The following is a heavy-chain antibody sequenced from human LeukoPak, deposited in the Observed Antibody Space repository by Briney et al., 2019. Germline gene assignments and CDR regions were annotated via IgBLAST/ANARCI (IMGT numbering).Heavy chain of an antibody. V-gene: IGHV1-58*01. J-gene: IGHJ2*01. D-gene: IGHD3-10*01. CDR3: AARGDLRYFDL. Sequence: ASVKVSCKASGFTFTSSAVQWVRQARGQRLEWIGWIVVGSGNTNCAQKFQERVTITRDMSTSTAYMELSSLRSEDTAVYYCAARGDLRYFDLWGRGTLVTVSS. CDR2: IVVGSGNT. CDR1: GFTFTSSA.